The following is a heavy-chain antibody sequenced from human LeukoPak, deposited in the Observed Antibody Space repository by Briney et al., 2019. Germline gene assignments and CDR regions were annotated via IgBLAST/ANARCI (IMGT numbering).Heavy chain of an antibody. CDR3: AKDGSIWFGELLTYYSDY. CDR1: GFTFSSYG. D-gene: IGHD3-10*01. J-gene: IGHJ4*02. V-gene: IGHV3-30*02. CDR2: IRYDGSNK. Sequence: PGGSLRLSCAASGFTFSSYGMHWVRQAPGKGLEWVAFIRYDGSNKYYADSVKGRFTISRDNSKNTLYLQMNSLRAEDTAVYYCAKDGSIWFGELLTYYSDYWGQGTLVTVSS.